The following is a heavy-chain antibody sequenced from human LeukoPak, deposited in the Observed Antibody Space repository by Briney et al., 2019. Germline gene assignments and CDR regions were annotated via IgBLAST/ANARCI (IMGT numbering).Heavy chain of an antibody. J-gene: IGHJ3*02. D-gene: IGHD3-10*01. CDR3: ARNYYGTGWAFDI. CDR2: IYYSGST. Sequence: PSETLSLTCTVSGGSISSSSYYWGWIRQPPGKGLEWIGSIYYSGSTYYNPSLKSRVTISVDTSKNQFSLKLSSVTAADTAMYYCARNYYGTGWAFDIWGQGTMVTVS. CDR1: GGSISSSSYY. V-gene: IGHV4-39*07.